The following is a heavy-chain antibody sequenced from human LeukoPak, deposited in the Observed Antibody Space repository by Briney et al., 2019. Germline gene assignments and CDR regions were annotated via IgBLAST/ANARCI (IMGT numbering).Heavy chain of an antibody. D-gene: IGHD1-1*01. CDR1: GYTFTSYD. Sequence: ASVKVSCKASGYTFTSYDINWVRQATGQGLEWMGWMNPNSGNTGYAQKFQGRVTMTRDTSTSTVYVELSSLRSEDTAVYYCARDSTGTTDHWGQGTLVTVSS. V-gene: IGHV1-8*01. CDR2: MNPNSGNT. J-gene: IGHJ4*02. CDR3: ARDSTGTTDH.